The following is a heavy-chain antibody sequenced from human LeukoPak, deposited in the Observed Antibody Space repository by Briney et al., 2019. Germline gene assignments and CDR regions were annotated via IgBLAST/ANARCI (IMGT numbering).Heavy chain of an antibody. D-gene: IGHD3-22*01. CDR1: GDSVSSNSAA. J-gene: IGHJ4*02. CDR2: TYYRSKWYN. CDR3: ARVGFYDSSGYLHYYFDY. V-gene: IGHV6-1*01. Sequence: SQTLSLTCAISGDSVSSNSAAWNWIRQSPSRGLEWLGRTYYRSKWYNDYAVSVKSRITINPDTSKNQFSLQLNSVTPEDTAVYYCARVGFYDSSGYLHYYFDYWGQGTLVTVSS.